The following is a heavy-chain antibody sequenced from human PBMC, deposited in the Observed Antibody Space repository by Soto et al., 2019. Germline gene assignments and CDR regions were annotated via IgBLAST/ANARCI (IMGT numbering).Heavy chain of an antibody. CDR3: TTDLPSANDDY. CDR2: IKSKPNGGTA. J-gene: IGHJ4*02. V-gene: IGHV3-15*01. D-gene: IGHD1-1*01. CDR1: GFPFSSYA. Sequence: GGSLRLSCAASGFPFSSYAMAWVRRTPGKGLEWVGRIKSKPNGGTADYATSVKGRFIISRDDSKATVSLQMNSLKTEDTAVYYCTTDLPSANDDYWGQGTLVTVSS.